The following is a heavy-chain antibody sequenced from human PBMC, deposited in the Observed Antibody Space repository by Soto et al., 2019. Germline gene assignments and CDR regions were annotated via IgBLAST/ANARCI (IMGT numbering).Heavy chain of an antibody. CDR1: GYTFTSYD. Sequence: GASVKVSCKASGYTFTSYDINRVRQATGQGLEWMGWMSPNSGHTGYAQKFQGRVTVTRNTSISTAYMELSSLRSEDTAVYYCARGPRVTATSFDYWGQGTLVTVSS. V-gene: IGHV1-8*01. CDR2: MSPNSGHT. CDR3: ARGPRVTATSFDY. D-gene: IGHD2-15*01. J-gene: IGHJ4*02.